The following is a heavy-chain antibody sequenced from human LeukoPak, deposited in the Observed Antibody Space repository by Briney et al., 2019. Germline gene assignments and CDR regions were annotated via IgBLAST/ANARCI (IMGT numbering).Heavy chain of an antibody. J-gene: IGHJ4*02. V-gene: IGHV3-23*01. D-gene: IGHD5-12*01. Sequence: GGSLRLSCAASGFTFSSYAVSWVRQAPGKGLEWVSAISGSGGSTYYADSVKGRFTISRDNSKNTLYLQMNSLRAEDTAVYYCVPSWDIVATNVLDYWGQGTLVTVSS. CDR1: GFTFSSYA. CDR2: ISGSGGST. CDR3: VPSWDIVATNVLDY.